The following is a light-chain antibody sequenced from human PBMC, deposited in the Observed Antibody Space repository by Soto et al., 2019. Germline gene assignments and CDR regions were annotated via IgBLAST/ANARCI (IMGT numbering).Light chain of an antibody. Sequence: EIVLTQSPGTLSFSPGERVTLSCRASHSFSSNYLAWYQQKPGQTPRLLIYDASIRATGIPDRFSGSGSGTDFTLTISKLEPEDFALYDYQQYGSSLTTFAQGLRLEI. J-gene: IGKJ5*01. CDR2: DAS. CDR3: QQYGSSLTT. V-gene: IGKV3-20*01. CDR1: HSFSSNY.